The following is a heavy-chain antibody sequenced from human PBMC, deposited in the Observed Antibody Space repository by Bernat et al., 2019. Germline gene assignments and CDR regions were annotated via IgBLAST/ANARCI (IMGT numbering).Heavy chain of an antibody. D-gene: IGHD6-13*01. CDR3: AKRPGYQIGMEV. Sequence: EVQLVESGGGLVQPGGSRRLSCVGSGFSFSSYWMTWVRQPPGQGLEWVASINEDGSEEQYVDSVKGRFTISRDNTKNSLYLQMNSLRVEETAVFYCAKRPGYQIGMEVWGQGTTVTVSS. CDR1: GFSFSSYW. CDR2: INEDGSEE. J-gene: IGHJ6*02. V-gene: IGHV3-7*01.